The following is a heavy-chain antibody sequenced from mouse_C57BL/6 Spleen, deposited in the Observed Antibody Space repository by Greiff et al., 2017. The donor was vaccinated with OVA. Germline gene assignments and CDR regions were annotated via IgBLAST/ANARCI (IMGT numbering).Heavy chain of an antibody. Sequence: VHLVESGPGLVAPSQSLSITCTVSGFSLTSYGVSWVRQPPGKGLEWLGVIWGDVSTYYHSGHISGLSISKDNSKSQVCLKLNSLQTDDTATYYCAKTGAAQAPYYYAMDYWGQGTSVTVSS. J-gene: IGHJ4*01. D-gene: IGHD3-2*02. V-gene: IGHV2-3*01. CDR1: GFSLTSYG. CDR3: AKTGAAQAPYYYAMDY. CDR2: IWGDVST.